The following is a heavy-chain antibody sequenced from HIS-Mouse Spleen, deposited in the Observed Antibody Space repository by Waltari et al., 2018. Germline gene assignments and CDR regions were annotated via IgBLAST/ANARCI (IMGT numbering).Heavy chain of an antibody. CDR2: INHSGST. V-gene: IGHV4-34*01. CDR3: ARGPYYYDSSGYSYFDY. D-gene: IGHD3-22*01. J-gene: IGHJ4*02. CDR1: GGSFSGYY. Sequence: QVQLQQWGAGLLKPSETLSLTCAVYGGSFSGYYWSWIRQPPGKGLEWIGEINHSGSTNYHPSLKSRVTISVDTSKNQFSLKLSSVTAADTAVYYCARGPYYYDSSGYSYFDYWGQGTLVTVSS.